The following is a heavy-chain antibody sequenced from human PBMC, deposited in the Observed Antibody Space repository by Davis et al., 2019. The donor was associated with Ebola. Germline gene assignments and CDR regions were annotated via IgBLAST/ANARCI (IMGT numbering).Heavy chain of an antibody. CDR1: GYTFTSYG. CDR2: ISAYNGNT. CDR3: ARDIGIVADGAGDY. D-gene: IGHD6-13*01. Sequence: ASVKVSCKASGYTFTSYGISWVRQAPGQGLEWMGWISAYNGNTNYAQKFQGRVTITADKSTSTAYMELSSLRSEDTAVYYCARDIGIVADGAGDYWGQGTLVTVSS. J-gene: IGHJ4*02. V-gene: IGHV1-18*01.